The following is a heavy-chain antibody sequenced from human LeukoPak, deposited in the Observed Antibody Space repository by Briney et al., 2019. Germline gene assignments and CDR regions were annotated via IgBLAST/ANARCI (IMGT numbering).Heavy chain of an antibody. CDR1: GFTFSTYA. V-gene: IGHV3-23*01. CDR2: ISGSGGVT. CDR3: AKVRESSRWFAALVFDY. Sequence: PGGSLRLSCAASGFTFSTYAMSWVRQAPGKGLEWVSSISGSGGVTYYADSVKGRFTISRDKSDNTLYLQMNSLRADDTAVYYCAKVRESSRWFAALVFDYWGQGTLVTVSS. D-gene: IGHD6-13*01. J-gene: IGHJ4*02.